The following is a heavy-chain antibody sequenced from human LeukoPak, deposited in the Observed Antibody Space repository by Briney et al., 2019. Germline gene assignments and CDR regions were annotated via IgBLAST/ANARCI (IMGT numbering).Heavy chain of an antibody. J-gene: IGHJ4*02. CDR2: IYDSGST. CDR1: GASISSYY. CDR3: ARVRGYYYSSGYDY. D-gene: IGHD3-22*01. Sequence: SETLSLTCTVSGASISSYYWSWIGQPPGKGLEWIGYIYDSGSTNYNPALKSRVTISEDTSKNQISLKLSSETAADTAVYYCARVRGYYYSSGYDYWGQGTLVTVSS. V-gene: IGHV4-59*01.